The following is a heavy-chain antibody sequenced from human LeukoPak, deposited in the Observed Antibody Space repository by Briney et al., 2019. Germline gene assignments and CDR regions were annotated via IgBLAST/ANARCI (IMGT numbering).Heavy chain of an antibody. Sequence: GGSLRLSCAASGFTFSSYWMSWVRQAPGKALEWVANIKQDGSEKYYVDSVKGRFTISRDNAKNSLYLQMNSLRAEDTAVYYCARRGYDSSGYYYYYYGMDVWGQGTTVTVSS. CDR2: IKQDGSEK. J-gene: IGHJ6*02. D-gene: IGHD3-22*01. V-gene: IGHV3-7*01. CDR1: GFTFSSYW. CDR3: ARRGYDSSGYYYYYYGMDV.